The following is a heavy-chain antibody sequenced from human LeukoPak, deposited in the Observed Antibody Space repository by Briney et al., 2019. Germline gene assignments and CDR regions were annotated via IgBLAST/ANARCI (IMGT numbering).Heavy chain of an antibody. J-gene: IGHJ4*02. V-gene: IGHV3-48*01. Sequence: GGSLRLSCAASGFTFSSYSMNWVRQAPGKGLEWVSYISSSSSTIYYADSVKGRFTISRDNSKNTLYLQMNSLRVEDTAVYYCAKDRYEWELPGCWGQGTLVTVSS. D-gene: IGHD1-26*01. CDR2: ISSSSSTI. CDR1: GFTFSSYS. CDR3: AKDRYEWELPGC.